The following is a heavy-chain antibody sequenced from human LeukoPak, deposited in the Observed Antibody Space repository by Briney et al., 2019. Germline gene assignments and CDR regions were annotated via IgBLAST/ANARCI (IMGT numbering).Heavy chain of an antibody. V-gene: IGHV1-2*02. CDR1: GYTFTGYY. CDR3: ARESSWYV. CDR2: INPNSGGT. D-gene: IGHD6-13*01. J-gene: IGHJ4*02. Sequence: ASVKVSCKASGYTFTGYYMHWVRQAPGQGLEWMGWINPNSGGTNYAQKFQGRVTMTRDMSTSTVYMELSSLRSEDTAVYYCARESSWYVWGQGTLVTVSS.